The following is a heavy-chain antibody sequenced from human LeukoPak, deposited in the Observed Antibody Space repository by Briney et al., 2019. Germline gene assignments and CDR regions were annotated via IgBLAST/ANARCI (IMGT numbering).Heavy chain of an antibody. CDR3: AKFTLVATADY. D-gene: IGHD5-12*01. V-gene: IGHV3-30*02. J-gene: IGHJ4*02. Sequence: SGGSLRLSCAASGFTFSGLGMHWVRQAPGKGLEWLAFIQYDGSNKYYADSVKGRFTTSRDNSKNTLYLQMNSLRTEDTAVYYCAKFTLVATADYWGQGTLVTVSS. CDR1: GFTFSGLG. CDR2: IQYDGSNK.